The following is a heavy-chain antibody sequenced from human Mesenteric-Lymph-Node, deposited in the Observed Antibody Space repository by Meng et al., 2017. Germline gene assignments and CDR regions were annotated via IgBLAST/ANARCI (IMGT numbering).Heavy chain of an antibody. D-gene: IGHD2-15*01. CDR3: ARSEDG. CDR1: GFTCSRDW. Sequence: ASLKISCAASGFTCSRDWMIWVRQAAGKGLEWVANIKQDGSEKKYVDSVKGRFTISRDNAKNSLYLEMITQKAEDTAVYYCARSEDGWGQGTLVTVSS. CDR2: IKQDGSEK. J-gene: IGHJ4*02. V-gene: IGHV3-7*01.